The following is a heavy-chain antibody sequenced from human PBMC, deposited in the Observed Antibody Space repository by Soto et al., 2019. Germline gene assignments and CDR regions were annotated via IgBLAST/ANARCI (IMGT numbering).Heavy chain of an antibody. Sequence: GGSLRLSCAASGFIFSSYAMHWVRQAPGKGLEWVAVISYDGNNKYYADSVKGRFTISRDNSKNTLYLQMNSLRAEDTAVYYFAKVLLWFGPHGYYYGMDVWGQGTTVTVSS. CDR2: ISYDGNNK. V-gene: IGHV3-30-3*01. CDR1: GFIFSSYA. CDR3: AKVLLWFGPHGYYYGMDV. D-gene: IGHD3-10*01. J-gene: IGHJ6*02.